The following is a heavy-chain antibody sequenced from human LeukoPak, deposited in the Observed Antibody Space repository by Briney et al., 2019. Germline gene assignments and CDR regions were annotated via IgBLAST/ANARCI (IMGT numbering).Heavy chain of an antibody. Sequence: PGGSLRLSCAASGFTFSSYWMSWVRQAPGKGLEWVANIKQDGSEKYYVDSVKGRFTISRDNAKNSLSLQMNSLRAEDTAMYYCARVGPDNSGSIDHWGQGTRVTVSS. CDR1: GFTFSSYW. CDR2: IKQDGSEK. D-gene: IGHD5-12*01. J-gene: IGHJ4*02. V-gene: IGHV3-7*01. CDR3: ARVGPDNSGSIDH.